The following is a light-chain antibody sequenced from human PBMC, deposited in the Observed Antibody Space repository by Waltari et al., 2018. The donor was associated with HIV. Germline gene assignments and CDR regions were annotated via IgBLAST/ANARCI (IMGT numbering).Light chain of an antibody. CDR2: GNN. V-gene: IGLV1-44*01. CDR1: RYNIGSNS. J-gene: IGLJ2*01. Sequence: QSVLRQPPSASGTPGQRVTISCSGGRYNIGSNSVSWYQQLPGMAPKLLTYGNNQRPSGVPDRCSGSKSGTSASLAISGLQSEDEADYYCAAWDDNLNALFGGGTKLTVL. CDR3: AAWDDNLNAL.